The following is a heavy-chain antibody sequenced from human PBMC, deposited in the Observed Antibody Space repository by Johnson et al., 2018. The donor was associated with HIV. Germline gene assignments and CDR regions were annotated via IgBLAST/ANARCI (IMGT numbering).Heavy chain of an antibody. CDR1: GFTVSSSG. CDR2: INWNGDNT. V-gene: IGHV3-NL1*01. D-gene: IGHD4-23*01. J-gene: IGHJ3*02. Sequence: QVQLVESGGGLIQPGGSLRLSCAASGFTVSSSGMHWVRQAPGKGLEWVSGINWNGDNTGYGDSVKGRFTIFRDNAKNSLYLQMNSLRAEDTAVYYCATDLSRWELHPLSAFDIWDQGTMVTV. CDR3: ATDLSRWELHPLSAFDI.